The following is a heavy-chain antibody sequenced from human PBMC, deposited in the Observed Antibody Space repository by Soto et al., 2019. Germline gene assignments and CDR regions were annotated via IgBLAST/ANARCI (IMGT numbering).Heavy chain of an antibody. D-gene: IGHD3-10*01. CDR3: ARSSPLKEGSDAFDI. CDR1: GGSISSGGYS. CDR2: IYHSGST. V-gene: IGHV4-30-2*01. Sequence: PSETLSLTCAVSGGSISSGGYSWSWIRQPPGKGLEWIGYIYHSGSTYYNPSLKSRVTISVDRSKNQFSLKLSSVTAADTAVYYCARSSPLKEGSDAFDIWGQGTMVTVSS. J-gene: IGHJ3*02.